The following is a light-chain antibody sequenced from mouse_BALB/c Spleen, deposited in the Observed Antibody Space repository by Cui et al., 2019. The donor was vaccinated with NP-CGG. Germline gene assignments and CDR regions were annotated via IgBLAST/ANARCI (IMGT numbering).Light chain of an antibody. CDR3: ALWYSNHWV. Sequence: HAFVSQESALTTSPGETVTITCRSSTGAVTTNNYANWVQEKPDHLFTGLIGGTNNRVPGVLARFSGSLIGDKAALTITGAQTEDEAIYFCALWYSNHWVFGGGTKLTVL. CDR1: TGAVTTNNY. J-gene: IGLJ1*01. CDR2: GTN. V-gene: IGLV1*01.